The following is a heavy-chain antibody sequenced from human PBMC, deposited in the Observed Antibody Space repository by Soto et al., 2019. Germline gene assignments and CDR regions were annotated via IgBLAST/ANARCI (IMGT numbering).Heavy chain of an antibody. V-gene: IGHV1-46*01. D-gene: IGHD6-19*01. CDR1: GYTFTSYY. J-gene: IGHJ4*02. Sequence: SVKGSCKASGYTFTSYYMHWGRQAPVQGLEWMGIINPSGGSTSYAQKFQGRVTMTRDTSTSTVYMELSSLRSEDTAVYYCASGLVDDSSGWPVDYWGQGTLVTVSS. CDR3: ASGLVDDSSGWPVDY. CDR2: INPSGGST.